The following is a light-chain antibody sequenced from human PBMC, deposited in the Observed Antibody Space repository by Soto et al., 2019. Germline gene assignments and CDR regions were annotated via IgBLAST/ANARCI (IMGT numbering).Light chain of an antibody. V-gene: IGLV2-14*01. CDR3: AYYASSGSYV. J-gene: IGLJ1*01. CDR2: EVS. CDR1: SSDVGGYNY. Sequence: QSALTQPPSASGSPGQSITISCTGTSSDVGGYNYVSWYQQYPGKAPKLMIYEVSNRPSGVSNRFSGSKSGNTASLTMSGLQADDEADYYCAYYASSGSYVFGAGTKVTVL.